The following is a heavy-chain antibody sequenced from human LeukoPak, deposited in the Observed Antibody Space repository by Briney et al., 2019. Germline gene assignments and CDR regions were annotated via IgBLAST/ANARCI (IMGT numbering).Heavy chain of an antibody. Sequence: GGSLRLSCAASGFTFNNYAMHWVRQAPGKGLEWVSVISSDGRDKHYADSVKGRFTISRDNAKNTLYLQMDSLRVEDTAVFYCAKDPYVAAAYYFDSWGQGTLVTVSS. CDR1: GFTFNNYA. CDR2: ISSDGRDK. V-gene: IGHV3-30*18. CDR3: AKDPYVAAAYYFDS. J-gene: IGHJ4*02. D-gene: IGHD6-25*01.